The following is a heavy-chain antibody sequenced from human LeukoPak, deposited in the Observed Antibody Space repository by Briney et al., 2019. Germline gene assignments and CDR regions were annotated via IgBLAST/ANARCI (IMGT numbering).Heavy chain of an antibody. V-gene: IGHV4-39*01. CDR1: GGSISSSSYY. Sequence: SETLSLTCTVSGGSISSSSYYWGWIRQPPGTGLEWIGSIYYSGSTYYNPSLKSRVTISVDTSKNQFSLKLSSVTAADRAVYYCARHGGYAYAFDIWGQGTTVTVSS. J-gene: IGHJ3*02. CDR2: IYYSGST. CDR3: ARHGGYAYAFDI. D-gene: IGHD1-26*01.